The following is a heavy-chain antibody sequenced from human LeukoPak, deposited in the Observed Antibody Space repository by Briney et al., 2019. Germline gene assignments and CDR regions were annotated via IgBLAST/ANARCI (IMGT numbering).Heavy chain of an antibody. CDR2: IYTSGST. V-gene: IGHV4-61*02. D-gene: IGHD3-10*01. J-gene: IGHJ6*03. CDR3: ARVTHSYYGSGSDVMDV. CDR1: RGSISSGSYY. Sequence: TLSLTPTDPRGSISSGSYYWSWIRQPAGKGLECIGRIYTSGSTNYNHSLKSRVTISVDTSKNQFSLKLSSVTAADTAVYYCARVTHSYYGSGSDVMDVWGKGTTVTISS.